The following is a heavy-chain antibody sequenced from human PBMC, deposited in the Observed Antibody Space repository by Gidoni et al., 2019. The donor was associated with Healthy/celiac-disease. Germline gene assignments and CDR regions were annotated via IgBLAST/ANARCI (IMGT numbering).Heavy chain of an antibody. CDR2: IYPGDSDT. CDR1: GYSFTSYW. J-gene: IGHJ3*02. V-gene: IGHV5-51*01. Sequence: EVQLVQSGAEVKKPGESLKISCKGSGYSFTSYWSGWVRQMPGKGLEWMGFIYPGDSDTRYSPSFQGQVTISADKSISTAYLQWSSLKASDTAMYYCARQTLTGYYTDDAFDIWGQGTMVTVSS. CDR3: ARQTLTGYYTDDAFDI. D-gene: IGHD3-9*01.